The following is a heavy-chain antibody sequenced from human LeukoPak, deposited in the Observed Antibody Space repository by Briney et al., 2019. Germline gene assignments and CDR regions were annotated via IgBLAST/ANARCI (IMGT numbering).Heavy chain of an antibody. J-gene: IGHJ5*02. CDR1: GFTFDDYA. Sequence: GGSLRLSCAASGFTFDDYAMHWVRQAPGKGLEWVSGISWNSGSIGYADSVKGRFTISRDNAKNSLYLQMNSLRAEDTALYYCAKDIGRFLEWLGFDPWGQGTLVTVSS. V-gene: IGHV3-9*01. CDR3: AKDIGRFLEWLGFDP. D-gene: IGHD3-3*01. CDR2: ISWNSGSI.